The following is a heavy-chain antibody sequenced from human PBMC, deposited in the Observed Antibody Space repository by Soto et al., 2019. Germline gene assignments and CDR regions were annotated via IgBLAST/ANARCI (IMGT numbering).Heavy chain of an antibody. Sequence: GSLRLSCPASGFTFSDYDMHWVRQGSGKDLEWVSTIDAAKDPYYTGSVKGGFTISRENARNCRVLQMKSVTVGGASEYYYGRDSSGRLPRPGDYYYALGVGGQGSMVTASS. CDR2: IDAAKDP. J-gene: IGHJ6*02. CDR1: GFTFSDYD. V-gene: IGHV3-13*05. CDR3: GRDSSGRLPRPGDYYYALGV. D-gene: IGHD2-15*01.